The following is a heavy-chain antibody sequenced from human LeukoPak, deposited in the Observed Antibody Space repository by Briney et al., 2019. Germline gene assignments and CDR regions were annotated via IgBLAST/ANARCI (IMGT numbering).Heavy chain of an antibody. Sequence: PGGSLRLSCAASGFTFDDYGMSWVRQAPGKGLEWVSGINWNGGSTGYADSAKGRLTISRDNAKNSLYLQMNSLRAEDTALYYCARDLGYCSSTSCPIDYWGQGTLVTVSS. D-gene: IGHD2-2*03. CDR3: ARDLGYCSSTSCPIDY. J-gene: IGHJ4*02. CDR1: GFTFDDYG. CDR2: INWNGGST. V-gene: IGHV3-20*04.